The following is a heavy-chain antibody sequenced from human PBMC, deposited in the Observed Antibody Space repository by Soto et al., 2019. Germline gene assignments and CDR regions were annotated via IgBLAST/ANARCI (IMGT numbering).Heavy chain of an antibody. CDR3: ARDVGSGWSNRFDT. CDR2: TYYRSKWYN. J-gene: IGHJ5*02. CDR1: GDSVSTTSAA. Sequence: SQTLSLTCVISGDSVSTTSAAWNWIRQSPSRGLEWLGRTYYRSKWYNDYAVSVRTRITVIPDTSKNQFSLQLSAVTPEDTAVYYCARDVGSGWSNRFDTWGQGTLVTVSS. D-gene: IGHD6-19*01. V-gene: IGHV6-1*01.